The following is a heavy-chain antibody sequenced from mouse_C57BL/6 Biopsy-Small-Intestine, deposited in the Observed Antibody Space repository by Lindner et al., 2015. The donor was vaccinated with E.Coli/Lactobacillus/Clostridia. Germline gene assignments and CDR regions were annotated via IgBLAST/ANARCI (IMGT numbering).Heavy chain of an antibody. D-gene: IGHD5-2*01. CDR3: AKNRNSLYWYFDV. CDR1: GYSFTGYY. CDR2: INPSTGGS. J-gene: IGHJ1*03. V-gene: IGHV1-42*01. Sequence: VQLQESGPELVKPGASVKISCKASGYSFTGYYMNWVKQSPEKSLEWIGEINPSTGGSTFNQDFKAKATLTVDKSSNTAYMQLRSLTSEDSAVYYCAKNRNSLYWYFDVWGTGTTVTVSS.